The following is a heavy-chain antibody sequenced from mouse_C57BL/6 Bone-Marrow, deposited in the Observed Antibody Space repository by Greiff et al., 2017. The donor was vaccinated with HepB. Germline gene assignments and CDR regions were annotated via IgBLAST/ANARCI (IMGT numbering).Heavy chain of an antibody. CDR2: IHPNSGST. Sequence: VQGVESGAELVKPGASVKLSCKASGYTFTSYWMHWVKQRPGQGLEWIGMIHPNSGSTNYNEKFKSKATLTVDKSSSTAYMQLSSLTSEDSAVYYCAKLVGDYWGQGTTLTVSS. D-gene: IGHD4-1*01. CDR3: AKLVGDY. V-gene: IGHV1-64*01. J-gene: IGHJ2*01. CDR1: GYTFTSYW.